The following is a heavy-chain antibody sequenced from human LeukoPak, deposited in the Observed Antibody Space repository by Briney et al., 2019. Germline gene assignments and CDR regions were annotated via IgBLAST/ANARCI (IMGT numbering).Heavy chain of an antibody. J-gene: IGHJ4*02. V-gene: IGHV4-39*01. CDR2: IYYSGST. CDR1: GGSIPSSTCY. CDR3: AVLVVAFEE. Sequence: SETLLRLWTAGGGSIPSSTCYWDFIRQPPGKGLEWIGSIYYSGSTYYNPSLKSRVTMSVDTSKNQFSLNLSSVTAADTAVYYCAVLVVAFEECGQVIMATVSS. D-gene: IGHD6-6*01.